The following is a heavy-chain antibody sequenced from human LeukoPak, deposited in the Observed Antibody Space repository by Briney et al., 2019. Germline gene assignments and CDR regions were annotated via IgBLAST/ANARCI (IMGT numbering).Heavy chain of an antibody. Sequence: GESLKISCKGSGYSFTTYWIGWVRQMPGKGLEWMGIIFPRDSDTRYSPSFQGQVNISADKSITTAYLQWSSLKASDTAMYYCARPYSSSWYDAFDIWGQGTMVTVSS. CDR3: ARPYSSSWYDAFDI. CDR2: IFPRDSDT. V-gene: IGHV5-51*01. J-gene: IGHJ3*02. CDR1: GYSFTTYW. D-gene: IGHD6-13*01.